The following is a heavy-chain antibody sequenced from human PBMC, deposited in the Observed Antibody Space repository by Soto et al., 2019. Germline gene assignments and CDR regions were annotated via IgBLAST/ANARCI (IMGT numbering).Heavy chain of an antibody. Sequence: EVQLLESGGGVVQPGGSLRLSCVASGFNFKKFAMSWVRQAPGEGLEWVSGISRCGGSTSYADSVKGRFSIARDDSTNTLPLQMNNLRVEDTAQYCSAKADVEQWLLPHLDKWGQGTLVTVS. CDR1: GFNFKKFA. CDR2: ISRCGGST. D-gene: IGHD6-19*01. CDR3: AKADVEQWLLPHLDK. J-gene: IGHJ4*02. V-gene: IGHV3-23*01.